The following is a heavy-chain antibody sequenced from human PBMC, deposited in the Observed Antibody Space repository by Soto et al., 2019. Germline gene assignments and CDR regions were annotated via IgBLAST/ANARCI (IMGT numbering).Heavy chain of an antibody. J-gene: IGHJ4*02. CDR2: MFYSGGT. CDR3: ARGKERAQN. Sequence: QVQLQESGPGLVKPSQTLSLTCTVSGASISSGDYYWSWIRQHPGKGLEWIGYMFYSGGTYYNPSLRSRLTISVDTSKNQFTLKLSSVTAADTAMYYCARGKERAQNWGQGTLVTVSS. V-gene: IGHV4-31*03. D-gene: IGHD1-1*01. CDR1: GASISSGDYY.